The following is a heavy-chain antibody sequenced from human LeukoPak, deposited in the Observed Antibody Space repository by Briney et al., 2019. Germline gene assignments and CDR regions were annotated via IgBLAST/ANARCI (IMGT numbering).Heavy chain of an antibody. CDR3: ARVHCSGGNCYYFYGMDV. V-gene: IGHV3-23*01. CDR1: GFTFSSYA. D-gene: IGHD2-15*01. J-gene: IGHJ6*02. Sequence: GGSLRLSCAASGFTFSSYAMSWVRQAPGKGLEWVSAISGSGGSTYYADSVKGRFTISRDNSKNTLYLQMNSLRVEDTAVYYCARVHCSGGNCYYFYGMDVWGQGTTVTVSS. CDR2: ISGSGGST.